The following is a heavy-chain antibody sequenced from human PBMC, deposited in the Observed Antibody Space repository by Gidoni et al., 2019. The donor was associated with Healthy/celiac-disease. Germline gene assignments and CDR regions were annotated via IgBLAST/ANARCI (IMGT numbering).Heavy chain of an antibody. CDR1: GFTCDDYT. Sequence: EVQLVASGGGLVQPGGSLRISCAASGFTCDDYTMHWVRKAPGKGLEWVAGISWHSGSIGYADSVKGRFTFSRDNAKNALYLQMNSVRAEDTALYYCSKDNGSGWYYFDYWGQGTLVTVSS. CDR2: ISWHSGSI. CDR3: SKDNGSGWYYFDY. V-gene: IGHV3-9*01. D-gene: IGHD6-19*01. J-gene: IGHJ4*02.